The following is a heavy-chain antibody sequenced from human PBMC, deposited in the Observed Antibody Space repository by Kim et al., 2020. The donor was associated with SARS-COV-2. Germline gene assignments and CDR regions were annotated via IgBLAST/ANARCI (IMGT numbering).Heavy chain of an antibody. J-gene: IGHJ6*04. Sequence: ASVKVSCKASGYTFTSYAMNWVRQAPGQGLEWMGWINTNTGNPTYAQGFTGRFVFSLDTSVSTAYLQISSLKAEDTAVYYCARDGRADYSNYGILDVWGKGTTVTVSS. CDR3: ARDGRADYSNYGILDV. D-gene: IGHD4-4*01. CDR2: INTNTGNP. CDR1: GYTFTSYA. V-gene: IGHV7-4-1*02.